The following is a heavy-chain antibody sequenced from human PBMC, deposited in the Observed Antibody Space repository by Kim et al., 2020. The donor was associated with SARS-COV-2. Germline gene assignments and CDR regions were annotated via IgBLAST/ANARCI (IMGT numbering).Heavy chain of an antibody. V-gene: IGHV4-39*01. J-gene: IGHJ4*02. CDR1: GGSVSISSYY. D-gene: IGHD5-12*01. CDR3: ARARGYNYVFY. Sequence: SETLSLTCTVSGGSVSISSYYWGWIRQPPGKGLEWIGSLHYSGTTYYNPSLKSRVTISVDTSKNQFSLKLRSVTAADTAVYYCARARGYNYVFYWGQGILVTVAS. CDR2: LHYSGTT.